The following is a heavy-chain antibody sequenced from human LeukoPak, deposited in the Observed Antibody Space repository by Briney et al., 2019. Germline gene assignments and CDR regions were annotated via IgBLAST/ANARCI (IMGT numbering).Heavy chain of an antibody. Sequence: ASVKVSCKVSGYTLTELSMHWVRQAPGKGLEWMGGFDPEDGETIYAQKFQGRVTMTEDTSTDTAYMELSSLRSEDTAVYYCATDTRYEITASWGGMDVWGQGTTVTVSS. V-gene: IGHV1-24*01. CDR3: ATDTRYEITASWGGMDV. CDR2: FDPEDGET. CDR1: GYTLTELS. J-gene: IGHJ6*02. D-gene: IGHD3-9*01.